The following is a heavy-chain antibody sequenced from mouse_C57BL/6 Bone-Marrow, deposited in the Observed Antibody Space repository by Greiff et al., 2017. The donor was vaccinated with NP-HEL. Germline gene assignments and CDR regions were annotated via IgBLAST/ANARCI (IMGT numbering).Heavy chain of an antibody. Sequence: EVQLQQSGAELVRPGASVKLSCTASGFNIKDDYMHWVKQRPEQGLEWIGWIDPENGDTEYGSTFQGTDTITSETSSNTADLQLSSLTSEDTAVYYCTTITTVVATDYWGQGTTLTVSS. J-gene: IGHJ2*01. CDR1: GFNIKDDY. CDR3: TTITTVVATDY. CDR2: IDPENGDT. D-gene: IGHD1-1*01. V-gene: IGHV14-4*01.